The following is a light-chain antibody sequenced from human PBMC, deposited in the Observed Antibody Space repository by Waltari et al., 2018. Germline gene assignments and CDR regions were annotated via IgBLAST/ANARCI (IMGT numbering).Light chain of an antibody. CDR1: RSNIGYNY. CDR3: ATWDSSLSGGV. V-gene: IGLV1-51*01. Sequence: HSVLTQPPSVSAAPGQAVTIFCSVSRSNIGYNYVSCYQQVPGTAPKLLIFDNNERPSGIPDRFSGSKSGTSATLDITGLQTGDEAHYYCATWDSSLSGGVFGGGTKVTVL. CDR2: DNN. J-gene: IGLJ2*01.